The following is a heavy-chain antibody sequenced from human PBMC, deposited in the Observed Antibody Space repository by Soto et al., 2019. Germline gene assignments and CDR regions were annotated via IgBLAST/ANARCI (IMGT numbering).Heavy chain of an antibody. CDR1: GDSISSPYSY. CDR2: IYEGGNI. D-gene: IGHD4-4*01. CDR3: AKGQDRSKVGY. J-gene: IGHJ4*02. V-gene: IGHV4-31*03. Sequence: PSETLSLTCSVSGDSISSPYSYYNWIRQVPGKGLEWIGRIYEGGNIFYNPSLKSRVTISPDTSKNQFSLELRTVTAADTAVYYCAKGQDRSKVGYWGQGTLVTVSS.